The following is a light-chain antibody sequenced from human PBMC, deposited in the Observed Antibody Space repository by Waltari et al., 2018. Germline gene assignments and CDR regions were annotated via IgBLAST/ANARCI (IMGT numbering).Light chain of an antibody. J-gene: IGKJ1*01. Sequence: DIQMTQSPSSLSASVGDRVVITCRASQTISSFLNWYQHKAGQAPKLLIYAASSLQSGVPSRFSGSRSGTDFTLTISSLQPEDFATYYCQQSYITPQTFGQGTKVDIK. V-gene: IGKV1-39*01. CDR1: QTISSF. CDR3: QQSYITPQT. CDR2: AAS.